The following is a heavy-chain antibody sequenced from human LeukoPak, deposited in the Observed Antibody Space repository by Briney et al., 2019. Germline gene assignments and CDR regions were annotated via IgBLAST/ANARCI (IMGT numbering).Heavy chain of an antibody. CDR2: INPSGGST. CDR1: GYTFTSYY. D-gene: IGHD3-10*01. CDR3: ASTMVRGVNSGAFDI. J-gene: IGHJ3*02. V-gene: IGHV1-46*01. Sequence: ASVKVSCKVSGYTFTSYYMHWVRQAPGQGLEWMGIINPSGGSTSYAQKFQGRVTMTRDMSTSTVYMELSSLRSEDTAVYYCASTMVRGVNSGAFDIWGQGTMVTVSS.